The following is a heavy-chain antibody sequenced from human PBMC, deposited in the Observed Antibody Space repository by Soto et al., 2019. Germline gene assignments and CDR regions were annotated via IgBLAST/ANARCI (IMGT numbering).Heavy chain of an antibody. J-gene: IGHJ5*02. CDR3: AREMRHGDYIWGAPRLPNWFDP. D-gene: IGHD4-17*01. CDR2: IYYSGST. Sequence: SETLSLTCTVSGGSVSSGSYYWSWIRQPPGKGLEWIGYIYYSGSTNYNPSLKSRVTISVDTSKNQFSLKLSSVTAADTAVYYCAREMRHGDYIWGAPRLPNWFDPWGQGTLVTVSS. CDR1: GGSVSSGSYY. V-gene: IGHV4-61*01.